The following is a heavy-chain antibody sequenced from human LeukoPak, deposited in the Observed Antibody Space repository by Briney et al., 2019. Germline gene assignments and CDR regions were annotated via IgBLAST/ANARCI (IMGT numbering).Heavy chain of an antibody. CDR3: ARDQGDGYPFDY. Sequence: PSETLSLTCTVSGGSIRSYYWSWIRQPPGKGLEWIGYLYDSGSTNYNPSLKSRLTISVDTSKNQISLRLSYVTAADTAVYFCARDQGDGYPFDYWGQGTLVTVSS. CDR1: GGSIRSYY. V-gene: IGHV4-59*01. CDR2: LYDSGST. J-gene: IGHJ4*02. D-gene: IGHD5-24*01.